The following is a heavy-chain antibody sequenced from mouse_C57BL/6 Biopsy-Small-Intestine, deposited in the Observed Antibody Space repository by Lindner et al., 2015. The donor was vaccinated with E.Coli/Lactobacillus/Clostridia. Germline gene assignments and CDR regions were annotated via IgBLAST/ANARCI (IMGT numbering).Heavy chain of an antibody. CDR2: IDPENGDT. D-gene: IGHD1-1*01. J-gene: IGHJ2*01. CDR3: TTSTSSYEDY. CDR1: GSNIKDDY. Sequence: VQLQESGAELVRPGASVKLSCTASGSNIKDDYMHWVKQRPEQGLEWIGWIDPENGDTEYASKFQGKATITADTSSNTAYLQLSSLTSEDTAVYYCTTSTSSYEDYWGQGTTLTVSS. V-gene: IGHV14-4*01.